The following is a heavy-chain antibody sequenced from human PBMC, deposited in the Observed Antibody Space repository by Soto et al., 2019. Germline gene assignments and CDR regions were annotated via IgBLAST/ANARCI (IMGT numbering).Heavy chain of an antibody. D-gene: IGHD3-3*01. CDR1: GGTFSSYA. Sequence: SVKVSCKASGGTFSSYAISWVRQAPGQGLEWMGGIIPIFGTANYAQKYQGRVTITAEKSTSTAYMELSSLRSEDTAVYYCARVVPPPTIFGVDRVPYYYYGMDVWGQGTTVTVSS. J-gene: IGHJ6*02. CDR3: ARVVPPPTIFGVDRVPYYYYGMDV. CDR2: IIPIFGTA. V-gene: IGHV1-69*06.